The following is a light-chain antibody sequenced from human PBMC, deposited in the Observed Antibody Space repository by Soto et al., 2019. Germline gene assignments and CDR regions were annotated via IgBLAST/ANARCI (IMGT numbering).Light chain of an antibody. Sequence: DIQRTRAPSTLTVSLGDRITIKSQASEDIDTSLAWFQQRPGKAPKVLIAGASGLMNGVPSTFSGSGSGTEYALTISSVQPEDLATYSCQQSFRAPSFAHGTRLEIK. J-gene: IGKJ5*01. V-gene: IGKV1-NL1*01. CDR1: EDIDTS. CDR2: GAS. CDR3: QQSFRAPS.